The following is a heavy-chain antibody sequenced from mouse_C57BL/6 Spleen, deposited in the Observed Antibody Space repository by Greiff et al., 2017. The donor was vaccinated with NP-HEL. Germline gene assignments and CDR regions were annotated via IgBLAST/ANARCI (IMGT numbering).Heavy chain of an antibody. CDR1: GFTFSDYG. CDR3: ARERPHYYAMDY. CDR2: ISSGSSTI. V-gene: IGHV5-17*01. J-gene: IGHJ4*01. Sequence: EVQVVESGGGLVKPGGSLKLSCAASGFTFSDYGMHWVRQAPEKGLEWVAYISSGSSTIYYADTVKGRSTISRDNAKNTLSLQMTSLRSEDTAMYCCARERPHYYAMDYWGQGTSVTVSS.